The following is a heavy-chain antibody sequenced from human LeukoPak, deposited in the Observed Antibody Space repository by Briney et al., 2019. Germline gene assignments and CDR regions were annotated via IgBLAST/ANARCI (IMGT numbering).Heavy chain of an antibody. Sequence: SVKVSCKASGGTFSSYGISWVRQAPGQGLEWMGGIIPIFGTANYAQKFQGRVTITADESTSTAYMELSSLRSEDTAVYYCARSEDRSRWYWAFDIWGQGTMVTVSS. CDR3: ARSEDRSRWYWAFDI. CDR2: IIPIFGTA. J-gene: IGHJ3*02. CDR1: GGTFSSYG. V-gene: IGHV1-69*13. D-gene: IGHD6-19*01.